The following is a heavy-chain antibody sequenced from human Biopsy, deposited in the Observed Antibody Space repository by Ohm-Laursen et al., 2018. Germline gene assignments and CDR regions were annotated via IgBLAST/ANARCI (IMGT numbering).Heavy chain of an antibody. D-gene: IGHD5-18*01. Sequence: SLRLACTASGFTFSSHPISWVRQAPGKGLEGVSVITGVGGVTYYADPVKGRFTVSRDNSMNTMFLQMNSLRAQDAGTYYCAKWGTSMALYHFYGMNVWGQGTTVSVSS. V-gene: IGHV3-23*01. J-gene: IGHJ6*02. CDR2: ITGVGGVT. CDR3: AKWGTSMALYHFYGMNV. CDR1: GFTFSSHP.